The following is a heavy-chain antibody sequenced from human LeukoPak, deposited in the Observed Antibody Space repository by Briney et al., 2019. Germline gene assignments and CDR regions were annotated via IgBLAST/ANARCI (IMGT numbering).Heavy chain of an antibody. J-gene: IGHJ6*03. Sequence: PSETLSLTCTVSGYSISSGYYWGWIRQPPGKGLEWIGSIYHSGSTYYNPSLKSRVTISVDTSKNQFSLKLSSVTAADTAVYYCARALYYDFWSGYYTPYYYYMDVWGKGTTVTVSS. CDR3: ARALYYDFWSGYYTPYYYYMDV. CDR1: GYSISSGYY. V-gene: IGHV4-38-2*02. CDR2: IYHSGST. D-gene: IGHD3-3*01.